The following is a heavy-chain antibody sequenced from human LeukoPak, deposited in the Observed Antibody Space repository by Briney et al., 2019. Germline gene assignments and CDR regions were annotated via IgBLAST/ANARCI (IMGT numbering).Heavy chain of an antibody. Sequence: GESLKISCKGSGYSLTSYWIGWVRQMPGKGLEWMGIIYPGDSDTRYSPSFQGQVTISADKSISTAYLQWSSLKASDTAMYYCARLYALGYCSSTSCCASVYWFDPWGQGALVTVSS. D-gene: IGHD2-2*01. CDR1: GYSLTSYW. CDR2: IYPGDSDT. J-gene: IGHJ5*02. V-gene: IGHV5-51*01. CDR3: ARLYALGYCSSTSCCASVYWFDP.